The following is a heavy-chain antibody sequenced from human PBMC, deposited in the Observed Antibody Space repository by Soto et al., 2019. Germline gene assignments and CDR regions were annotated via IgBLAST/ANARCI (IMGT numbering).Heavy chain of an antibody. CDR2: ISSSSSYI. D-gene: IGHD4-4*01. J-gene: IGHJ5*02. V-gene: IGHV3-21*01. Sequence: GGSLRLSCAASGFTFSSYSMNWVRQAPGKGLEWVSSISSSSSYIYYADSVKGRFTISRDNAKNSLYLQMNSLRAEDTAVYYCARDLTVTTSGWFDPWGQGTLVTVSS. CDR1: GFTFSSYS. CDR3: ARDLTVTTSGWFDP.